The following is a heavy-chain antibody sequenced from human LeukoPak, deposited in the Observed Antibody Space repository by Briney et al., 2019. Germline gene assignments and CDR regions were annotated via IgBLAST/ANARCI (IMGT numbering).Heavy chain of an antibody. CDR3: AKGVTKAVAGSIDY. D-gene: IGHD6-13*01. V-gene: IGHV3-23*01. CDR1: GFTFSGYA. CDR2: ISGSGGST. J-gene: IGHJ4*02. Sequence: GGSLSLSCAASGFTFSGYAMSWVRQAPGKGLEWVSIISGSGGSTFYADSVKGRFTISRDNSKNTLYLQMNSLRAEDTAVYYCAKGVTKAVAGSIDYWGQGTMFTVSS.